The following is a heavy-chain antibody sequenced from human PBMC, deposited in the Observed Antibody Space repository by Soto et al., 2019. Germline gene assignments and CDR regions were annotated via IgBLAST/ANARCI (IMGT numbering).Heavy chain of an antibody. D-gene: IGHD3-16*01. CDR1: GYTFTSYY. V-gene: IGHV1-46*01. CDR2: INPSGGST. CDR3: ATVRGGGGGFDP. J-gene: IGHJ5*02. Sequence: QVQLVQSGAEVKKPGASVKVSCKASGYTFTSYYMHWVRQAPGQGLEWMGIINPSGGSTSYAQKFQGRVTMTRDTSTSTVYMELSSLRSEDTAVYYCATVRGGGGGFDPWGQGTLVTVSS.